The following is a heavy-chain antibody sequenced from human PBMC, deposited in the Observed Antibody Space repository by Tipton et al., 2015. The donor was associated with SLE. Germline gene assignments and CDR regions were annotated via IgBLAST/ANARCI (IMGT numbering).Heavy chain of an antibody. CDR1: GFTINTYW. V-gene: IGHV3-7*01. Sequence: SLRLSCAASGFTINTYWMTWVRQAPGTGLEWVATIKQDGSDKYYVDSVKGRFTISRDNTENSLSLQMTSLRVDDTAVYYCARGRDRDWVYWYFDLWGRGSLVTVSS. CDR3: ARGRDRDWVYWYFDL. D-gene: IGHD2-21*02. CDR2: IKQDGSDK. J-gene: IGHJ2*01.